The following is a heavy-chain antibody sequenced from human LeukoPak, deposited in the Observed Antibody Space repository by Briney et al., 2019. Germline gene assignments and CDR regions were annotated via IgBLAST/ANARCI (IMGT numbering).Heavy chain of an antibody. J-gene: IGHJ4*02. CDR2: INLNTGGT. CDR3: ARGSLRYYYDSSDYYAEGSFDY. D-gene: IGHD3-22*01. V-gene: IGHV1-2*02. CDR1: GYRFTGYY. Sequence: ASVKVSCKASGYRFTGYYMHWVRQAPGQGLEWMGWINLNTGGTNFAQKFQGRVTMTRDTSISTAYMELSRLRSDDTAVFYCARGSLRYYYDSSDYYAEGSFDYWGQGTLVTVSS.